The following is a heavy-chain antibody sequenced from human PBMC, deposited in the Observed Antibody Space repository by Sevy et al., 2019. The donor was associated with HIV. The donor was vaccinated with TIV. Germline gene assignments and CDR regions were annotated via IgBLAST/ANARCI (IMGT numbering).Heavy chain of an antibody. J-gene: IGHJ4*01. Sequence: EGSLRLSCVASGFTFNNFWMAWVRQAPGKELEWFANIEPEGSESNHVGSVKGRFTISRDNAKNSLYLQMNSLTAEDTAVYYCARDVGVGYFDYWGQGTLVTVSS. D-gene: IGHD3-16*01. CDR2: IEPEGSES. V-gene: IGHV3-7*03. CDR1: GFTFNNFW. CDR3: ARDVGVGYFDY.